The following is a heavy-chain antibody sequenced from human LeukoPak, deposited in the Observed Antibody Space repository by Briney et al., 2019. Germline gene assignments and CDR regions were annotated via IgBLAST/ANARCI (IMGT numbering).Heavy chain of an antibody. V-gene: IGHV3-74*01. J-gene: IGHJ4*02. CDR1: GFIFSNYW. CDR2: INGEGSSV. CDR3: TSLGGLDY. Sequence: QPGGSLRLSCAASGFIFSNYWMHWVRQAPGKGLVWVSRINGEGSSVSYADSVKGRFTISRDNAKNTLYLQMDSLRAEDTAVYYCTSLGGLDYWGQGTLVTVSS. D-gene: IGHD1-26*01.